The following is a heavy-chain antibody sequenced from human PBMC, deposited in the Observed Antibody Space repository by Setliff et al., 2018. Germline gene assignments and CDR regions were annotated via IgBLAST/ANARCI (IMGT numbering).Heavy chain of an antibody. Sequence: GGSLRLSCAASGFTFTSYAMNWVRQAPGKGLEWVSAISGSGGSTDYADSVKGRFTISRDNSKNTLYLQRSGLRAEDTAIYYCAGTCSVSGCYAGLESWGQGTPVTVS. J-gene: IGHJ4*02. CDR1: GFTFTSYA. D-gene: IGHD2-15*01. CDR2: ISGSGGST. CDR3: AGTCSVSGCYAGLES. V-gene: IGHV3-23*01.